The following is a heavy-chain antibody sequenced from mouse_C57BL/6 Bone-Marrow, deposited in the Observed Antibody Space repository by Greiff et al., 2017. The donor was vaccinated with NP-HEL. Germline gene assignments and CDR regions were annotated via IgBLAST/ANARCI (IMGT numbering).Heavy chain of an antibody. CDR1: GFNIKDDY. V-gene: IGHV14-4*01. J-gene: IGHJ3*01. CDR2: IDPENGDP. CDR3: TTVYYYGSSYWFAY. Sequence: EVKLQESGAELVRPGASVKLSCTASGFNIKDDYMHWVKQRPEQGLEWIGWIDPENGDPEYASKFPGKATITADTSSKTAYLQLSSLTSEDTAVYYCTTVYYYGSSYWFAYWGQGTLVTVSA. D-gene: IGHD1-1*01.